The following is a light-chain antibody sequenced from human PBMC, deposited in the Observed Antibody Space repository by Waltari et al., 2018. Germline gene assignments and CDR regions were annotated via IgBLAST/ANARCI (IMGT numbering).Light chain of an antibody. J-gene: IGLJ2*01. CDR2: SND. CDR3: ATWDDSLNGHV. Sequence: QSVLTPPPSASGTPGQKLPISCSGSTPNIGSHTLTWYQQHPGAAPKLLIFSNDQRPSGVPDRFSGSKSGTSASLAISGLQSEDEADYYCATWDDSLNGHVFGGGTKV. CDR1: TPNIGSHT. V-gene: IGLV1-44*01.